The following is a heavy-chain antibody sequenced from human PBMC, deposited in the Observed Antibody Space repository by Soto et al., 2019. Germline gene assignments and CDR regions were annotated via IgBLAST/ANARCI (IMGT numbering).Heavy chain of an antibody. D-gene: IGHD3-10*02. V-gene: IGHV1-2*02. CDR3: AINRDYYYGRGSGNGHGV. Sequence: QVQLVQSGAEVKEPGDSVRVSCEASGYTFTAYYIHWVRRAPGQGLEWMGWINPKFGDTTYAQDFQGRVSMTRDMAISTVYMVLSRMTSDDTAKYYCAINRDYYYGRGSGNGHGVWGQGTTVTV. J-gene: IGHJ6*02. CDR1: GYTFTAYY. CDR2: INPKFGDT.